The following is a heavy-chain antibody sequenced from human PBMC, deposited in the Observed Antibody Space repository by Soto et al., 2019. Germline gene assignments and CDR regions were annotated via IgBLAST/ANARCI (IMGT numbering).Heavy chain of an antibody. CDR3: ARDWNTAMVTYYYYGMDV. J-gene: IGHJ6*02. CDR2: IIPSGGST. V-gene: IGHV1-46*01. Sequence: ASVKVSCKASGYTFTSYYMHWVRQAPGQGLEWMGIIIPSGGSTSYAQKFQGRVTMTRDTSTSTVYMELSSLRSEDTAVYYCARDWNTAMVTYYYYGMDVWGQGTTVTVSS. D-gene: IGHD5-18*01. CDR1: GYTFTSYY.